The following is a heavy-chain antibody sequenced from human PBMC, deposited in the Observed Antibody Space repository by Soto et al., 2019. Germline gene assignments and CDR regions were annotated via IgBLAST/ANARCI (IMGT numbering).Heavy chain of an antibody. D-gene: IGHD5-12*01. CDR2: IYPGDSDT. Sequence: GASLKISCKGSGNTFTDYWIGWVHQLPGKGLEWMGIIYPGDSDTRYSPSFQGHVTITVDKSTSTAYLQWNTLKASATAMYYCATDISTFRNNYYGMYGWGQGTTVTVSS. CDR1: GNTFTDYW. J-gene: IGHJ6*02. V-gene: IGHV5-51*07. CDR3: ATDISTFRNNYYGMYG.